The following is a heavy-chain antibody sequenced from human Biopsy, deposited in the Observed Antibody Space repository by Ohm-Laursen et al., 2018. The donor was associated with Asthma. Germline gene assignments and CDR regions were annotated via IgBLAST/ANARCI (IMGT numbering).Heavy chain of an antibody. CDR3: AGDGPVGAPSDY. Sequence: SSVKVSCKASGGTFSSYAISWVRQAPGRGLEWMGGIIPIFGTANYAQKLQGRVTMTTDTSTSTAYMELRSLRSDDTAVYYCAGDGPVGAPSDYWGQGTLVTVSS. J-gene: IGHJ4*02. V-gene: IGHV1-69*05. CDR1: GGTFSSYA. D-gene: IGHD1-26*01. CDR2: IIPIFGTA.